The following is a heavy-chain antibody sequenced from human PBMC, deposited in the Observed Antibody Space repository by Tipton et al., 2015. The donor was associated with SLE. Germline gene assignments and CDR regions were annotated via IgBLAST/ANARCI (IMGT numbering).Heavy chain of an antibody. CDR3: ARDARYTTGWL. J-gene: IGHJ4*02. V-gene: IGHV3-48*03. Sequence: SLRLSCAASGFTFSTFEMIWVRQSPGKGLEWVSFISSSGATKYYADPVRGRFTISRDNAENSLYLQLYSLTAEDTAIYYCARDARYTTGWLWGQGTLVTVSS. CDR2: ISSSGATK. D-gene: IGHD6-19*01. CDR1: GFTFSTFE.